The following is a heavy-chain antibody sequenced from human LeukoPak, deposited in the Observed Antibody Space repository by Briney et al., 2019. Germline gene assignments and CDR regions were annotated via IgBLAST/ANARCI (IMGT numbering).Heavy chain of an antibody. V-gene: IGHV4-4*09. CDR3: ARLEWGWYYDFWSGYYSGGGYFDY. Sequence: SETLSLTCTVSGGSISNYYWSWIRQPPGKGLGWIGYIYTSGSNNYNPSLKSRVTISVDTSKNQFSLKLSSVTAADTAVYYCARLEWGWYYDFWSGYYSGGGYFDYWGQGTLVTVSS. J-gene: IGHJ4*02. CDR1: GGSISNYY. D-gene: IGHD3-3*01. CDR2: IYTSGSN.